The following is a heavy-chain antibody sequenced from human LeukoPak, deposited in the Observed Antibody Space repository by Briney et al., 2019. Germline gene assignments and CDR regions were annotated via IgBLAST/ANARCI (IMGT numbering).Heavy chain of an antibody. J-gene: IGHJ6*04. CDR2: ISYDGSNK. D-gene: IGHD5-18*01. CDR1: GFTFSSYG. V-gene: IGHV3-30*18. Sequence: GGSLRLSCAASGFTFSSYGMHWVRQAPGKGLEWVAVISYDGSNKYYADSVKGRFTISRDNSKNTLYLQMNSLRAEDTAVYYCAKDTAMVPTSSYYYYGMGVWGKGTTVTVSS. CDR3: AKDTAMVPTSSYYYYGMGV.